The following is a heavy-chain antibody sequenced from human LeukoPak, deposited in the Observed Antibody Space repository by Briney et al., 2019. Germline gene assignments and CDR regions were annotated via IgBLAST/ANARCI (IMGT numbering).Heavy chain of an antibody. CDR3: TKETGTTRNWFDP. D-gene: IGHD1-1*01. CDR1: GFTFISYA. J-gene: IGHJ5*02. Sequence: GGSLRLSCAASGFTFISYARSWVSQAPGEGRQWLSAISGSGGNTYYADSVKGRFTISRDNSKNTLYLQMSSLRAEDTAVYYCTKETGTTRNWFDPWGQGTLVTVSS. V-gene: IGHV3-23*01. CDR2: ISGSGGNT.